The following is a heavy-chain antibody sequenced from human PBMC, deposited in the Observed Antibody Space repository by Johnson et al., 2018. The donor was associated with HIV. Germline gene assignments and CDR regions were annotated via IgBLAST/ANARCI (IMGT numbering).Heavy chain of an antibody. J-gene: IGHJ3*02. CDR3: ARQGGWAFDI. D-gene: IGHD3-16*01. V-gene: IGHV3-20*01. CDR2: IKLNGGST. CDR1: GFIVSSYY. Sequence: VQLVESGGGLIQPGGSLRLSCAASGFIVSSYYMSWVRQAPGKGLEWVSGIKLNGGSTGYADSVKGRFTISRDNAKNSLYLQMNSLRAEDTALYDCARQGGWAFDIWGQGTMVTVSS.